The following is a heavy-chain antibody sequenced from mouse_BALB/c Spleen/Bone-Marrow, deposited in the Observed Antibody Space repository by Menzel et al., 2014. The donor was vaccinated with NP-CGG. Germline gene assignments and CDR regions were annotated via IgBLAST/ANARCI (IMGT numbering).Heavy chain of an antibody. J-gene: IGHJ4*01. V-gene: IGHV5-12-2*01. D-gene: IGHD2-10*02. CDR2: ISNGGGST. CDR3: ARRVWSRGGDY. Sequence: EVQRVESGGGLVQPGGSLKLSCAAPGFTFSSYTMSWVRQTPEKRLEWVAYISNGGGSTYYPDTIKGRFTISRDNAKNTLYLQMSSLKSEDTAMYYCARRVWSRGGDYWGQGTSVTVSS. CDR1: GFTFSSYT.